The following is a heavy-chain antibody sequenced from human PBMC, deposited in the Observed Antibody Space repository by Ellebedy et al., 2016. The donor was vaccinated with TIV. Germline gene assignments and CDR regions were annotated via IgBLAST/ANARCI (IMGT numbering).Heavy chain of an antibody. V-gene: IGHV3-7*02. CDR1: GFTFSSYW. CDR2: IKQDGSEK. CDR3: AKGLPSEYDFWSGYYGDLYYYYYMDV. Sequence: GESLKISXAASGFTFSSYWMSWVRQAPGKGLEWVANIKQDGSEKYYVDSVKGRFTISRDNAKNSLYLQMNSLRAEDTAVYYCAKGLPSEYDFWSGYYGDLYYYYYMDVWGKGTTVTVSS. J-gene: IGHJ6*03. D-gene: IGHD3-3*01.